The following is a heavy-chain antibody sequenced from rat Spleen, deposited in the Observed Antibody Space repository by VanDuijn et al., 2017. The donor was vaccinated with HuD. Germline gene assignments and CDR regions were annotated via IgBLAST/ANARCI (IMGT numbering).Heavy chain of an antibody. D-gene: IGHD1-12*01. CDR3: ARERAYYYGGLDY. CDR2: IDGAGST. Sequence: QLQESGPGLVKPSQSLSLTCSVTAYSITSSYRWTWIRMFPGNRLEWMGYIDGAGSTNFNPSLKSRISITRDTSKNQIFLQVNSRTTEDTATYYCARERAYYYGGLDYWGQGVMVTVSS. J-gene: IGHJ2*01. V-gene: IGHV3-3*01. CDR1: AYSITSSYR.